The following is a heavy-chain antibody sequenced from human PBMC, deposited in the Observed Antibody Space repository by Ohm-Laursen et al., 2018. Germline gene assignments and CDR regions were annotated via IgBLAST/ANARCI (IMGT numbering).Heavy chain of an antibody. J-gene: IGHJ4*02. V-gene: IGHV3-66*01. Sequence: SLRLSCSASRFTVSSNYMSWVRQAPGKGLEWVSVIYSGGNTYYADSVKGRFTISRGNSKNTLYLQMNSLRDEDTAVYYCAREGGVYSSGWYYFDYWGQGTLVTVSS. CDR2: IYSGGNT. D-gene: IGHD6-19*01. CDR3: AREGGVYSSGWYYFDY. CDR1: RFTVSSNY.